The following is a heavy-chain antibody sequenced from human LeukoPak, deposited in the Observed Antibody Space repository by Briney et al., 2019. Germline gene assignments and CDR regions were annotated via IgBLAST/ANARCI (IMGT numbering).Heavy chain of an antibody. V-gene: IGHV4-34*01. CDR2: INHSGST. CDR3: ARGTGSSWYGGPFDP. CDR1: GGSFSGYY. D-gene: IGHD6-13*01. Sequence: SETLSLTCAVYGGSFSGYYWSWIRQPPGKGLEWIGEINHSGSTNYNPSLMSRVTTSVDTSKSQFSLKLSSVTAADTAVYYCARGTGSSWYGGPFDPWGQGTLVTVSS. J-gene: IGHJ5*02.